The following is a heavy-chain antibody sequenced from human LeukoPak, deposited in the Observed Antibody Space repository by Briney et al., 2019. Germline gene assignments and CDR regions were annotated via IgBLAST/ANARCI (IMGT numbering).Heavy chain of an antibody. J-gene: IGHJ4*02. CDR3: AKDSIQGDTALDF. CDR2: IQYDGSIQ. V-gene: IGHV3-30*02. CDR1: GFSFSNFG. D-gene: IGHD5-18*01. Sequence: GGSLRLSCAVSGFSFSNFGMHWVRQAPGKGLEWVAFIQYDGSIQYYADSVKGRFTISRDNSKNTLYLQMNSLRVEDTAMYYCAKDSIQGDTALDFWGQGTLVRVSS.